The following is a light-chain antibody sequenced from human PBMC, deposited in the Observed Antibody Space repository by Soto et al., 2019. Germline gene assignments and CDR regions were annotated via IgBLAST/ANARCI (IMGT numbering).Light chain of an antibody. CDR1: QSVSSSY. J-gene: IGKJ1*01. Sequence: EIVLTQSPATLSLSPGERATLSCRASQSVSSSYLAWYQQKPGQAPRLLIYGASSRATGIPDRFSGSGSGTEFTLTISSLQSEDSAIYYCQQYNNWLWTFGQGTKVDIK. CDR3: QQYNNWLWT. CDR2: GAS. V-gene: IGKV3D-15*01.